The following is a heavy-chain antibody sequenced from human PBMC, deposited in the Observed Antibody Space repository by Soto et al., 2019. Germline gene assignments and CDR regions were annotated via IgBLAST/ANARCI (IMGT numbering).Heavy chain of an antibody. J-gene: IGHJ3*02. Sequence: EVQLVESGGGLVKPGGSLRLSCAASGFTFSNAWMSWVRQAPGKGLEWVGRIKSKTDGGTTDYAAPVKGRFTISRDDSKNTLYLQMNSLKTEDTAVYYCTTPLTTVTTDAFDIWGQGTMVTVSS. D-gene: IGHD4-17*01. CDR1: GFTFSNAW. V-gene: IGHV3-15*01. CDR2: IKSKTDGGTT. CDR3: TTPLTTVTTDAFDI.